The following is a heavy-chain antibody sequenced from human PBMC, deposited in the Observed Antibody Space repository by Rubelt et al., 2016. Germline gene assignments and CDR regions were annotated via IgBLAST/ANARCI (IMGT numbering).Heavy chain of an antibody. CDR1: GFSVSSKY. J-gene: IGHJ3*01. CDR2: IYATRSA. CDR3: ISYV. Sequence: EVQLVESGGGLVQPGGSLRLSCAASGFSVSSKYMAWVRQAPGQGPEWVPSIYATRSAPSDDSTKARFPIYRDNSKNTVVLQMNSLRVDDTAVYYCISYVWGQGTMVTVSS. V-gene: IGHV3-66*01.